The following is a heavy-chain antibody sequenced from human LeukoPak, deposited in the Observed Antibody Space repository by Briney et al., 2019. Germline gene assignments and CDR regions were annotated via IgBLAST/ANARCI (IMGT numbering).Heavy chain of an antibody. Sequence: PSETLSLTCTVSGGSISSSSNYWGWIRQPPGKELEWIGSIYYSGSTYYNLSLKSRVTISVDTSKNQFSLKLSSVTAADTAVYYCARDYVREAGATLYYFDNWGQGTLVTVSS. D-gene: IGHD1-26*01. CDR3: ARDYVREAGATLYYFDN. J-gene: IGHJ4*02. CDR2: IYYSGST. CDR1: GGSISSSSNY. V-gene: IGHV4-39*07.